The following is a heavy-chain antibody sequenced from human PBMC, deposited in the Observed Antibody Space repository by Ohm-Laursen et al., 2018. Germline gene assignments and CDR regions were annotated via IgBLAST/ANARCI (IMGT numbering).Heavy chain of an antibody. Sequence: SLRLSCAASGFTFAEYGFSWVRQAPGKGLEWVSGISWNGDITGYADSVKGRFTISRDNAKNSLYLQMNSLRAEDTAVYYCAVEYYYDSRSHDAFDIWGQGTMVTVSS. D-gene: IGHD3-22*01. J-gene: IGHJ3*02. CDR1: GFTFAEYG. CDR3: AVEYYYDSRSHDAFDI. CDR2: ISWNGDIT. V-gene: IGHV3-20*04.